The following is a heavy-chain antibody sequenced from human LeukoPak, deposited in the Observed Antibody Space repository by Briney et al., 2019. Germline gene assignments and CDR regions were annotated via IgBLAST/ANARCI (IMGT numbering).Heavy chain of an antibody. Sequence: GNSLRLSCAASGFTFSSYAMHWVRQAPGKGLEWVAVISYDGSNKYYADSVRGRFTISRDNSKSTLYLQMNSLTAEDTAVYYCAKDISGSFSIDYWGQGTLVTASS. V-gene: IGHV3-30-3*01. J-gene: IGHJ4*02. CDR3: AKDISGSFSIDY. CDR2: ISYDGSNK. CDR1: GFTFSSYA. D-gene: IGHD1-26*01.